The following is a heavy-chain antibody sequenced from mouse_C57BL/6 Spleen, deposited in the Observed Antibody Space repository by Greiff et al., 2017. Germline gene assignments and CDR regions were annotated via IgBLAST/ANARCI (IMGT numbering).Heavy chain of an antibody. CDR2: ISSGSSTI. J-gene: IGHJ4*01. V-gene: IGHV5-17*01. Sequence: EVQLVESGGGLVKPGGSLKLSCAASGFTFSDYGMHWVRQAPEKGLEWVAYISSGSSTIYYADTVKGRFTISRDNAKNTLFLQMTSLRSEDTAMYYCARSHYGSSYYYAMDYWGQGTSVTVSS. D-gene: IGHD1-1*01. CDR1: GFTFSDYG. CDR3: ARSHYGSSYYYAMDY.